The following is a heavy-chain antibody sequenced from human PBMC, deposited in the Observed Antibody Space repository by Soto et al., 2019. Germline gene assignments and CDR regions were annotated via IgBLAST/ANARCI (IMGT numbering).Heavy chain of an antibody. CDR2: TYYRSKWYN. J-gene: IGHJ6*02. CDR1: GDSVSSNSAA. D-gene: IGHD6-13*01. Sequence: SQTLSLTCAISGDSVSSNSAAWNWIRQSPSRGLEWLGRTYYRSKWYNDYAVSVKSRITINPDTSKNQFSLQLNSVTPEDTAVYYCARTRGGIAAAATAYYYYGMDVWGQGTTVTVSS. V-gene: IGHV6-1*01. CDR3: ARTRGGIAAAATAYYYYGMDV.